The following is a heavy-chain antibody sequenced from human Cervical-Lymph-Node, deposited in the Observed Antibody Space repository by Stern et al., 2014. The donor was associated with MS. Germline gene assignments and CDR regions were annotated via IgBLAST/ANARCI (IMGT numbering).Heavy chain of an antibody. Sequence: DQLVESGAEVKKPGASVKVSCKASGYTFSSYGMHWVRQAPGQRPEWMGWINAGNGETKYSQTFQGRVTISRDISATTAYMELSTLRSEDTAVYYCATHVPVPRGWFWGQGTLVTVSS. V-gene: IGHV1-3*01. CDR2: INAGNGET. CDR1: GYTFSSYG. D-gene: IGHD3-10*01. J-gene: IGHJ4*02. CDR3: ATHVPVPRGWF.